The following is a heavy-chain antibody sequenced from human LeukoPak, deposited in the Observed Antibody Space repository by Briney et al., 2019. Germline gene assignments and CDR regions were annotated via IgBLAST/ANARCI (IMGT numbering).Heavy chain of an antibody. J-gene: IGHJ4*02. Sequence: PSDTLSLTCTVSXVFIXSXXXXXXXXXQXXXEXLXXIVXXXXSGTTXYNPSLKSRVFMSGDTSKSQFSLNLKSVTAADTAVYYCARATYDHVWGTSRTASFDYWGQGTLVTVSS. CDR1: XVFIXSXXXX. CDR3: ARATYDHVWGTSRTASFDY. CDR2: XXXSGTT. D-gene: IGHD3-16*01. V-gene: IGHV4-30-4*02.